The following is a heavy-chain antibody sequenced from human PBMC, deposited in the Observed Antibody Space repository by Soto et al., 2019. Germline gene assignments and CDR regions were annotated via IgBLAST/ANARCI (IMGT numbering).Heavy chain of an antibody. CDR3: ARRARVTVPSDF. CDR2: IYPSDSDT. J-gene: IGHJ4*02. CDR1: GYTFTTYW. V-gene: IGHV5-51*01. D-gene: IGHD3-10*01. Sequence: GESLKISCKTSGYTFTTYWVGWVRQRPGEGLEWMGIIYPSDSDTRYSPSFQGHVMFSVDKSLETAYLEWSSLKTSDTAVYFCARRARVTVPSDFWCQGPQLTV.